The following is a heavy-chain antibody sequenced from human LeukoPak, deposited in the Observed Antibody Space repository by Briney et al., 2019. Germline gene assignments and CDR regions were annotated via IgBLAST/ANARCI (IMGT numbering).Heavy chain of an antibody. D-gene: IGHD5/OR15-5a*01. CDR2: ISAYNGNT. CDR3: ARDLGASTMIFFDY. V-gene: IGHV1-18*01. Sequence: ASVKVSCKTSGYTFTSFGISWVRQAPGQGLEWMGWISAYNGNTEYAQKLQGRVTLTTDTSTSTAYMELRSLRSDDTAVFYCARDLGASTMIFFDYWGQGTLVTVSS. J-gene: IGHJ4*02. CDR1: GYTFTSFG.